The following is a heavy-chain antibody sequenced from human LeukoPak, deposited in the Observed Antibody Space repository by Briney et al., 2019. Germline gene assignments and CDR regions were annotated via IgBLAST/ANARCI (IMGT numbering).Heavy chain of an antibody. J-gene: IGHJ3*02. D-gene: IGHD5-24*01. V-gene: IGHV3-23*01. CDR1: GFTFTSYA. CDR2: ISGSDGST. CDR3: AKEELEMATIGHAFDI. Sequence: PGGSLRLSCAASGFTFTSYAMSCVGHPPGKGLEGSSAISGSDGSTYYTHSVKSRFTSSRDNSKNTLYLQLTSLSAEDTAVYYCAKEELEMATIGHAFDIWGQGTMVTVSS.